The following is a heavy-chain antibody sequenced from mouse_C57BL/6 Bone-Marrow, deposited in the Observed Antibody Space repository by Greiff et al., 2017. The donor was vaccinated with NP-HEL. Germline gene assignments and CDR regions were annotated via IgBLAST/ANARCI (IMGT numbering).Heavy chain of an antibody. CDR2: INPNNGGT. D-gene: IGHD2-4*01. J-gene: IGHJ3*01. CDR1: GYTFTDYN. CDR3: ARKDDFTGVFAY. Sequence: EVQLQQSGPELVKPGASVKIPCKASGYTFTDYNMDWVKQSHGKSLEWIGDINPNNGGTIYNQKFKGKATLTVDKSSSTAYMELRSLTSEDTAVYYCARKDDFTGVFAYWGQGTLVTVSA. V-gene: IGHV1-18*01.